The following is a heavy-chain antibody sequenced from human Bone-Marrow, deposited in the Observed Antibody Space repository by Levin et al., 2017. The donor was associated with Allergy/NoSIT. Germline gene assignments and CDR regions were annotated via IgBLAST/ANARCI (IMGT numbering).Heavy chain of an antibody. D-gene: IGHD5-12*01. CDR1: GFSFSSYS. CDR3: ARDRTREIVATNDAFDV. V-gene: IGHV3-21*01. CDR2: ISQSHNYI. Sequence: GESLKISCAASGFSFSSYSMTWVRQAPGKGLEWVSSISQSHNYIYYADSVKGRFTISRDDAKNSLYLQMNSLRDEHTGVYFCARDRTREIVATNDAFDVWGQGTMVTVSS. J-gene: IGHJ3*01.